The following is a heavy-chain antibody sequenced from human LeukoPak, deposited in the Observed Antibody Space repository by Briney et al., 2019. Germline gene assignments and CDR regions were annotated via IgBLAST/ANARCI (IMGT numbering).Heavy chain of an antibody. Sequence: GGSLRLSCAASGFTFSSYEMNWVRQAPGKGLEWVSYISSSGSTIYYADSVKGRFTISRDNAKNSLYLQMNSLRAEDTAVYYCARVHTPAGGRFLEWLLGDNNWFDPWGQGTLVTVSS. CDR3: ARVHTPAGGRFLEWLLGDNNWFDP. CDR2: ISSSGSTI. J-gene: IGHJ5*02. CDR1: GFTFSSYE. D-gene: IGHD3-3*01. V-gene: IGHV3-48*03.